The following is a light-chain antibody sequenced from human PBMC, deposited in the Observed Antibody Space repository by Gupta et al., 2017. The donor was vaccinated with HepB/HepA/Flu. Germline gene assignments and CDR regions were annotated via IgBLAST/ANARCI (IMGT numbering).Light chain of an antibody. CDR3: QQYFSSPLT. CDR2: WSS. V-gene: IGKV4-1*01. CDR1: QTVFATSNKKNF. J-gene: IGKJ4*01. Sequence: EIVMIQSPDSLAVFLGERATISCKSSQTVFATSNKKNFLAWYQQRPGQPPRLVISWSSTRESGVPDRFSGSGSGTDFTLTISSLQAEDVAVYYCQQYFSSPLTFGGGTKVEIK.